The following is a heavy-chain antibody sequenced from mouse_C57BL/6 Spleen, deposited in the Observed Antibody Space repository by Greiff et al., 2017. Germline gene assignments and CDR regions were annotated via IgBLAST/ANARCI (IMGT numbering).Heavy chain of an antibody. CDR2: ISYDGSN. J-gene: IGHJ3*01. D-gene: IGHD2-4*01. CDR3: ARVYDYDEAWFAY. Sequence: ESGPGLVKPSQSLSLTCSVTGYSITSGYYWNWIRQFPGNKLEWMGYISYDGSNNYNPSLKNPISITRDTSKNQFFLKLNSVTTEDTATYYCARVYDYDEAWFAYWGQGTLVTVSA. CDR1: GYSITSGYY. V-gene: IGHV3-6*01.